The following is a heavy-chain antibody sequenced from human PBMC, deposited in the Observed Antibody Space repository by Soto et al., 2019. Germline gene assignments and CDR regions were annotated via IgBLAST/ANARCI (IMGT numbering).Heavy chain of an antibody. CDR2: IKEDGIER. CDR1: GFTFSSYW. CDR3: ATSPDY. V-gene: IGHV3-7*01. J-gene: IGHJ4*02. Sequence: EVQLVESGGGLVQPGGSLRLSCAASGFTFSSYWMSWVRQAPGKGLEWVANIKEDGIERYYVDTVKGRFTISRDNATKSLYLQMNSLRGEDTAVYYCATSPDYWGQRTLVTVAS.